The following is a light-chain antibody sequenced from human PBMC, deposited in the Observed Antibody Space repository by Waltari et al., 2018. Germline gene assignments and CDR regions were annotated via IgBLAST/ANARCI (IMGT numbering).Light chain of an antibody. CDR1: QSIRSN. V-gene: IGKV3-15*01. CDR2: GAS. Sequence: EIVMTQSPATLSVFPGERATLSCRASQSIRSNLAWYQHKPGQAPRLLIYGASTTATGNPARFSGSGSGTEFTLTISSLQSEDFAVYFCQQYDNWLGTFGQGTKVEIK. CDR3: QQYDNWLGT. J-gene: IGKJ1*01.